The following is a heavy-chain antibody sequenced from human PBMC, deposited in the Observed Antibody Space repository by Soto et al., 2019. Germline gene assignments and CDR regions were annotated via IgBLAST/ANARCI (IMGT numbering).Heavy chain of an antibody. D-gene: IGHD3-10*01. Sequence: GGSLRLSCAASGFTFSDHYMDWVRQAPGKGLEWVGRSRNRANSYTTEYAASVKGRFTISRDESTNSLDMQMNSLKTEDTAVYYCVRVKSGSGSYDLWGQGTLVTVSS. V-gene: IGHV3-72*01. CDR3: VRVKSGSGSYDL. J-gene: IGHJ5*02. CDR1: GFTFSDHY. CDR2: SRNRANSYTT.